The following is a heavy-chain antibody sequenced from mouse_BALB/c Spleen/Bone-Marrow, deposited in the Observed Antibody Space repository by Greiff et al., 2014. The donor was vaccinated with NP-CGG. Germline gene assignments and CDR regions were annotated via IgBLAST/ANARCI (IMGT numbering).Heavy chain of an antibody. Sequence: QSGAELARPGASVKLSCKTSGYTFTTYWMQWVKQRPGQGLEWVGAIYPGEGDARYAQKFKGKATLTADKSSSTAYIQLSNLTSEDSAVYYCAREPSNWGYYWGQGTTLTVSA. J-gene: IGHJ2*01. CDR3: AREPSNWGYY. CDR1: GYTFTTYW. CDR2: IYPGEGDA. V-gene: IGHV1-87*01.